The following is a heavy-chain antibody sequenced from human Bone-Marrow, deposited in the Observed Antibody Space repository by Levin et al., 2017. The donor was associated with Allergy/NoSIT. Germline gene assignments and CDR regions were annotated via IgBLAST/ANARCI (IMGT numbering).Heavy chain of an antibody. CDR1: GYSFPSYW. CDR2: IYPGDSDT. D-gene: IGHD6-13*01. V-gene: IGHV5-51*01. Sequence: KVSCKGSGYSFPSYWIGWVRQLPGKGLEWMGVIYPGDSDTRYSPSFQGQVTISADKSITTAYLQWSSLKASDTAMYYCARPPLGAAAGTRWYFDRWGRGTLVTVSS. J-gene: IGHJ2*01. CDR3: ARPPLGAAAGTRWYFDR.